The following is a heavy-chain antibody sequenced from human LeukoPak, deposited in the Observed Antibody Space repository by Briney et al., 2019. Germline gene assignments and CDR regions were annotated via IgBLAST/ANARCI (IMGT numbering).Heavy chain of an antibody. V-gene: IGHV1-46*01. CDR1: GYTFTGYY. D-gene: IGHD3-10*01. Sequence: GASVKVSCKASGYTFTGYYMHWVRQAPGQGLEWMGIINPSGGSTSYAQKFQGRVTMTRDMSTSTVYMELSSLRSEDTAVYYCARGAKFRSYGSGTYYTSLPFDPWGQGTLVTVSS. CDR3: ARGAKFRSYGSGTYYTSLPFDP. J-gene: IGHJ5*02. CDR2: INPSGGST.